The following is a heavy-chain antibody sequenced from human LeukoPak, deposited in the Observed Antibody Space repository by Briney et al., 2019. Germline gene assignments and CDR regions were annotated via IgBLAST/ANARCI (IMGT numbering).Heavy chain of an antibody. CDR2: INHSGST. V-gene: IGHV4-34*01. Sequence: PSETLSLTCAVYGGSFSGYYWSWIRQPPGKGLEWIGEINHSGSTNYNPSLKSRVTISVDTSKNQFSLKLSSVTAADTAVYYCASDTVTTRGAFDIWGQGTMVTVSS. J-gene: IGHJ3*02. CDR1: GGSFSGYY. D-gene: IGHD4-17*01. CDR3: ASDTVTTRGAFDI.